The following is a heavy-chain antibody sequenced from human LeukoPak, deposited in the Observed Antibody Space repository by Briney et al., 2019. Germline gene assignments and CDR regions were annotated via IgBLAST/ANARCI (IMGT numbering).Heavy chain of an antibody. CDR3: ARSHLYSSSSAVDY. D-gene: IGHD6-6*01. Sequence: GASVKVSCKASGYTFTGYYMHWVRQAPGQGLEWMGRINPNSGGTNYAQKFQGRVTMTRDTSISTAYMELSRLRSDDTAVYYCARSHLYSSSSAVDYWGQGTLVTVSS. CDR2: INPNSGGT. CDR1: GYTFTGYY. V-gene: IGHV1-2*06. J-gene: IGHJ4*02.